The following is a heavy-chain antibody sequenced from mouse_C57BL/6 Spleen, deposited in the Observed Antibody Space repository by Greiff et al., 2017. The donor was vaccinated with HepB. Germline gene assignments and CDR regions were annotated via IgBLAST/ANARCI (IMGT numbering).Heavy chain of an antibody. CDR1: GYTFTSYW. Sequence: VQLQQPGAELVRPGSSVKLSCKASGYTFTSYWMHWVKQRPIQGLEWIGNIDPSDSETHYNQKFKDKATLTVDKSSSTAYMQLSSLTSEDSAVYYCARSATGPLDYWGQGTTLTVSS. V-gene: IGHV1-52*01. D-gene: IGHD4-1*02. CDR2: IDPSDSET. J-gene: IGHJ2*01. CDR3: ARSATGPLDY.